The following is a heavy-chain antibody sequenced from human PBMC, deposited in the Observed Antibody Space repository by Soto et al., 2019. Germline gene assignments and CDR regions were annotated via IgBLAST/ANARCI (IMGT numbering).Heavy chain of an antibody. J-gene: IGHJ5*02. V-gene: IGHV1-69*13. CDR3: ASGYYYDSSGYPSPDWFDP. CDR1: GGTFSSYA. D-gene: IGHD3-22*01. Sequence: SVKVSCKASGGTFSSYAISWVRQAPGQGLEWMGGIIPIFGTANYAQKFQGRVTITADESTSTAYMELSSLRSEDTAVYYCASGYYYDSSGYPSPDWFDPWGQGTLVTVSS. CDR2: IIPIFGTA.